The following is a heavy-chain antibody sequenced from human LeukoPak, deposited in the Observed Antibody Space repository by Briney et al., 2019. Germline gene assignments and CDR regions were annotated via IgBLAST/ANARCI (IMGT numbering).Heavy chain of an antibody. J-gene: IGHJ4*02. CDR1: GFTFSSYA. D-gene: IGHD5-12*01. V-gene: IGHV3-64D*06. CDR3: VKAPRYSGYDY. Sequence: GGSQRLSCSASGFTFSSYAMHWVRQAPGKGLEYVSAISSNGGSTYYADSVKGRFTISRDNSKNTLYLQMSSLRAEDTAVYYCVKAPRYSGYDYWGQGTLVTVSS. CDR2: ISSNGGST.